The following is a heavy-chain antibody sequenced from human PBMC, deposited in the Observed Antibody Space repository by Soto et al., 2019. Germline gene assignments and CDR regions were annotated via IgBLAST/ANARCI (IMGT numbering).Heavy chain of an antibody. D-gene: IGHD1-26*01. Sequence: PSETLSLTCTVSGGSISSYYWSWIRQPPGKGLEWIGYIYYSGSTNYNPSLKSRVTISVDTSKNQFSLKLSSVTAADTAVYYCARGPLYRGDFDYWGQGTLVTVS. J-gene: IGHJ4*02. CDR2: IYYSGST. CDR1: GGSISSYY. CDR3: ARGPLYRGDFDY. V-gene: IGHV4-59*01.